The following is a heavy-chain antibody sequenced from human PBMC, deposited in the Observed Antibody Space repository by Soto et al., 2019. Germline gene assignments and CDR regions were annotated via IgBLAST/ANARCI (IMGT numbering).Heavy chain of an antibody. D-gene: IGHD6-13*01. CDR3: ARTRQDVQQLVRTYYYGMDV. CDR2: INHSGST. J-gene: IGHJ6*02. CDR1: GGSFSGNY. Sequence: PSETLSLTCAVYGGSFSGNYWSWIRRPPGKGLEWIGEINHSGSTNYNPSLKSRVTISVDTSKKQFSLKLSSVTAADTAVYYCARTRQDVQQLVRTYYYGMDVWGQGTTVTVSS. V-gene: IGHV4-34*01.